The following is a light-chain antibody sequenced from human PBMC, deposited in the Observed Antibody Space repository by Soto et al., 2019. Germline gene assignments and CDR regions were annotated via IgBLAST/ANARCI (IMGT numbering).Light chain of an antibody. J-gene: IGKJ2*01. CDR2: GAS. CDR3: QQYNNWPPYT. V-gene: IGKV3-15*01. Sequence: EIVMTQSPATLSVSPGERATLSCRASQSVSSNLAWYQQKPGQAPRLLIYGASTRATDIPARFSGSGSGTEFTLTISSLQSEDFAVYYCQQYNNWPPYTFGQGNKVEIK. CDR1: QSVSSN.